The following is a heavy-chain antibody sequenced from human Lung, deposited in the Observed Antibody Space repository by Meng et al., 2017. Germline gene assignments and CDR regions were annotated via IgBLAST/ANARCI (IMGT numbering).Heavy chain of an antibody. CDR3: VRGYSGYYY. Sequence: GESLKISCKGSGYNFTTYWIGWVRQMPGKGLEWMGIIYPDDSKTKYSPSFQGQVTMSVDKSISTAYLQWSSLKAADSAMYYCVRGYSGYYYWGQVTLVTVSS. CDR1: GYNFTTYW. CDR2: IYPDDSKT. D-gene: IGHD5-12*01. V-gene: IGHV5-51*01. J-gene: IGHJ4*02.